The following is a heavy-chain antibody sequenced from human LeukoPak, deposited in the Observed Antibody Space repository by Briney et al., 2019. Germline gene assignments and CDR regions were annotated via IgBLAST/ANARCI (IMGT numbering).Heavy chain of an antibody. V-gene: IGHV3-30-3*01. Sequence: GGSLRLSCAASGFTFSSYAMHWVRQAPGKGLEWVAVISYDGSIKYYADSVKGRFTTSRDNSKDMLYLQMNSLSAEDTAVYYCARGPGYSSGWYVLSVDYWGQGTLVTVSS. CDR3: ARGPGYSSGWYVLSVDY. J-gene: IGHJ4*02. D-gene: IGHD6-19*01. CDR2: ISYDGSIK. CDR1: GFTFSSYA.